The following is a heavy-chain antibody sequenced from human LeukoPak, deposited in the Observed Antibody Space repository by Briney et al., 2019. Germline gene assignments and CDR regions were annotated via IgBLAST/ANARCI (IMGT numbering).Heavy chain of an antibody. V-gene: IGHV1-46*01. D-gene: IGHD3-10*01. Sequence: ASVKVSCKASGYTFTSYYMHWVRQAPGQGLEWMGIINPSGGSTSYAQKFQGRVTMTRDMSTSTVYMELSSLRSEDTAVYYCARAAPAFTMVRGVVPHFDYWGQGTLVTVSS. CDR2: INPSGGST. J-gene: IGHJ4*02. CDR1: GYTFTSYY. CDR3: ARAAPAFTMVRGVVPHFDY.